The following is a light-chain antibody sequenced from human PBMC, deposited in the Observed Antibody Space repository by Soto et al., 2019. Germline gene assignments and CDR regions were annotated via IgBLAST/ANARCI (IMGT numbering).Light chain of an antibody. CDR1: SSDVGAYNY. CDR2: DVS. J-gene: IGLJ1*01. V-gene: IGLV2-14*01. CDR3: TSYTSSGTYV. Sequence: QSSLTQPASVSGSPGQSITISCTGTSSDVGAYNYVSWYQQHPGEAPKFMIFDVSNRPSGVSNRFSGSKSGNTASLTISGLQAEDEADYYCTSYTSSGTYVFGTGTKVTVL.